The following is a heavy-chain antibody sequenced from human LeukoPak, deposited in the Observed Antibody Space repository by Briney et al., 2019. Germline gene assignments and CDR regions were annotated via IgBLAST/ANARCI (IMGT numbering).Heavy chain of an antibody. V-gene: IGHV1-2*02. CDR3: ARGALLWFGELFFGDY. CDR2: INPNSGGT. CDR1: GYTFTGYY. J-gene: IGHJ4*02. D-gene: IGHD3-10*01. Sequence: GASVKVSCKASGYTFTGYYMHWVRQAPGQGLEWMGWINPNSGGTNYAQKFQGRVTMTRDTSISTAYMELSRLRSDDTAVYYCARGALLWFGELFFGDYWGQGTLVTVSS.